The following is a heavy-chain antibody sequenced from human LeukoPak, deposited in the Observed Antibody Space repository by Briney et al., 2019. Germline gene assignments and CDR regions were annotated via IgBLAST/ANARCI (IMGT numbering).Heavy chain of an antibody. CDR1: GFTFSSYW. CDR2: IKQDGSEK. J-gene: IGHJ4*02. V-gene: IGHV3-7*01. CDR3: ARDTGGGYSCYDC. D-gene: IGHD5-18*01. Sequence: GGSLRLSCAASGFTFSSYWVTWIRQAPGKGLEWVANIKQDGSEKYYVDSVKGRFTTSRDNAKNSLYLQMNSLRAEDTAVYYCARDTGGGYSCYDCWGQGTLVTVSS.